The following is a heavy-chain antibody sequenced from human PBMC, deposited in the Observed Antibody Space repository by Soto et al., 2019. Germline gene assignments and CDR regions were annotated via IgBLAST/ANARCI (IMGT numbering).Heavy chain of an antibody. J-gene: IGHJ5*02. CDR1: GFTFSSYG. CDR3: AKGNEQWLARGWFDP. D-gene: IGHD6-19*01. Sequence: QVQLVESGGGVVQPGRSLRLSCAASGFTFSSYGMHWVRQAPGKGLEWVAVISYDGSNKYYADSVKGRFTISRDNSKNTLYLQMNSLRAEDTAVYYCAKGNEQWLARGWFDPWGQGTLVTVSS. V-gene: IGHV3-30*18. CDR2: ISYDGSNK.